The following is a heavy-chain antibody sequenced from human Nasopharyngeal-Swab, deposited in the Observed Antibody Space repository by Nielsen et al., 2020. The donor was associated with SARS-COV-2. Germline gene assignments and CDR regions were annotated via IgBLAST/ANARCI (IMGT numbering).Heavy chain of an antibody. V-gene: IGHV4-59*01. D-gene: IGHD2-21*01. CDR3: AVIPPGRWYFDY. J-gene: IGHJ4*02. CDR2: IYYSGST. Sequence: SETLSLTCTVSGGSISSYYWTWIRQPPGRGLEWIGYIYYSGSTNYNPSLESRVTMSGDTSKNQFSLNLSSVTAADTAVYYCAVIPPGRWYFDYWGQRTLVTVSS. CDR1: GGSISSYY.